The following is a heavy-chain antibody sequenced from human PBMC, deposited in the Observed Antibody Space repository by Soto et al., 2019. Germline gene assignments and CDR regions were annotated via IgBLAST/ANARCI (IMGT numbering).Heavy chain of an antibody. Sequence: SGATLGNPTQTLTLTCTSSGFSLSTSGVGVGWIRQPPGKALEWLALIYWDDDKRYSPSLKSRLTITKDTSKNQVVLTMTNMDPVDTATYYCAHRPGWGSYRYDAFDIWGQGTMVTVSS. CDR3: AHRPGWGSYRYDAFDI. CDR1: GFSLSTSGVG. J-gene: IGHJ3*02. D-gene: IGHD3-16*02. V-gene: IGHV2-5*02. CDR2: IYWDDDK.